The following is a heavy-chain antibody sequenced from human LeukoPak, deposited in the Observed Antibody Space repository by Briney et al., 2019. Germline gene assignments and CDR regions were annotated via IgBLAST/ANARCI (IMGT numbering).Heavy chain of an antibody. CDR1: GGSISSYY. J-gene: IGHJ3*02. CDR3: ARGVTGSGYVDAFDI. V-gene: IGHV4-59*01. CDR2: IYYSGST. D-gene: IGHD5-12*01. Sequence: SETLSLTCTVSGGSISSYYWSWIRQPPGKGLEWIGYIYYSGSTNYNPSLKSRVTISVGTSKNQFSLKLSSVTAADTAVYYCARGVTGSGYVDAFDIWGQGTMVTVSS.